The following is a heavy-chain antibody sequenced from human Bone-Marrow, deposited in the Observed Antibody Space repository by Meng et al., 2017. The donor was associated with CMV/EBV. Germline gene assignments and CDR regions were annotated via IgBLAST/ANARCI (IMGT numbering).Heavy chain of an antibody. CDR1: GFTFSSYD. V-gene: IGHV3-13*03. J-gene: IGHJ4*02. D-gene: IGHD3-22*01. Sequence: GESLKISCAACGFTFSSYDRHWVRQATGKGLEWGSAIGTAGDTYYPGSVKGQFTISRENAKNSLYLQMNSLRAGDTAVYYCARGKPTYYYYSSGPAPSQSHLDYFDYWGQGTLVTVSS. CDR2: IGTAGDT. CDR3: ARGKPTYYYYSSGPAPSQSHLDYFDY.